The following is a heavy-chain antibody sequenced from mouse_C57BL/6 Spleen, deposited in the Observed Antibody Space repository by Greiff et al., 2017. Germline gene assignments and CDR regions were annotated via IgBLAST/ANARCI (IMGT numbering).Heavy chain of an antibody. CDR3: ARGLGRFDY. D-gene: IGHD4-1*01. CDR2: ISDGGSYT. J-gene: IGHJ2*01. CDR1: GFTFSSYA. Sequence: EVQLVESGGGLVKPGGSLKLSCAASGFTFSSYAMSWVRQTPEKRLEWVATISDGGSYTYYPDNVKGRFTISRDNAKNNLYLQMSHLKSEDTAMYYCARGLGRFDYWGQGTTRTVSS. V-gene: IGHV5-4*01.